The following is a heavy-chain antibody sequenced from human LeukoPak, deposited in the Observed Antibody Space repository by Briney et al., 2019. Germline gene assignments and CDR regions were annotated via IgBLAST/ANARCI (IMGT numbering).Heavy chain of an antibody. CDR2: IYTSGST. CDR1: GGSISGYY. J-gene: IGHJ4*02. D-gene: IGHD3-22*01. CDR3: ARLNYYDSSGYYYLDY. Sequence: SETLSLTCTVSGGSISGYYWSWIRQPAGKGLEWIGRIYTSGSTNYNPSLKSRVTMSVDTSKNQFSLKLSSVTAADTAVYYCARLNYYDSSGYYYLDYWGQGTLVTVSS. V-gene: IGHV4-4*07.